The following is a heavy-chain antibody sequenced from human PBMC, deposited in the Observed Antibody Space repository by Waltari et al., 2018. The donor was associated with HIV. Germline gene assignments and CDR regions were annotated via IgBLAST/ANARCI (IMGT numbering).Heavy chain of an antibody. CDR1: GFTFNNAR. CDR2: IRSKTDGGTT. D-gene: IGHD5-18*01. V-gene: IGHV3-15*01. CDR3: ASGYNYGSGFYS. J-gene: IGHJ4*02. Sequence: EVQLVESGGGLVKPGGSLRLSCAASGFTFNNARMSWVRQAPGKGLEWVGRIRSKTDGGTTDYTAPVKGRFTISRDDSKNTLYLQMNSLKTEDTAVYYCASGYNYGSGFYSWGQGTLVTVSS.